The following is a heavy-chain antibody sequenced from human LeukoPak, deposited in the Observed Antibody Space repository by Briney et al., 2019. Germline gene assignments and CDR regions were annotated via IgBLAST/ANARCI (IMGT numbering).Heavy chain of an antibody. J-gene: IGHJ6*03. Sequence: GESLKISCKGSGYSFTSYWIGWVRQMPGKGLEWMGIIYPDDSDTKYSPSFQGQVTISADKSISTAYLQWSSLKASDTALYYCARLAFFTKCLSFSNYYYSMDVWGRGTTVTVSS. D-gene: IGHD3-3*02. CDR3: ARLAFFTKCLSFSNYYYSMDV. CDR2: IYPDDSDT. V-gene: IGHV5-51*01. CDR1: GYSFTSYW.